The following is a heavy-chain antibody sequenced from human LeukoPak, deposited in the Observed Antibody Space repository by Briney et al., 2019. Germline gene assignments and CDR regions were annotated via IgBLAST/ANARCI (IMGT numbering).Heavy chain of an antibody. CDR2: ISWNSGRI. J-gene: IGHJ3*02. CDR3: ARDQSAYYYDSSGYYRGAFDI. D-gene: IGHD3-22*01. V-gene: IGHV3-9*01. CDR1: GFTFDDYA. Sequence: GGSLRLSCAPSGFTFDDYAMHWVRHAPGNGLEWVSGISWNSGRIGYADSVKGRFTISRDNAKNSLYLQMNSLRAEDTALYYCARDQSAYYYDSSGYYRGAFDIWGQGTMVTVSS.